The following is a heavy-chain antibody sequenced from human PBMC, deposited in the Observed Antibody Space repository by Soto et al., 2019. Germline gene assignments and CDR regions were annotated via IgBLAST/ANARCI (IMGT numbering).Heavy chain of an antibody. Sequence: SVKVSCKASGGTFSSYAISWVRQAPGQGLEWMGGIIPIFGTANYAQKFQGRVTITADKSTITAYMELSSLRSEDTAVYYCARDRVVGATAGNWFDPWGQGTLVTVSS. V-gene: IGHV1-69*06. D-gene: IGHD1-26*01. CDR1: GGTFSSYA. CDR2: IIPIFGTA. CDR3: ARDRVVGATAGNWFDP. J-gene: IGHJ5*02.